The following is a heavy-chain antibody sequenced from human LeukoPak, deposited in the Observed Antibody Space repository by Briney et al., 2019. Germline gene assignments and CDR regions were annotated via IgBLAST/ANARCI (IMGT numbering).Heavy chain of an antibody. J-gene: IGHJ1*01. V-gene: IGHV3-21*01. CDR1: GFTFSSYS. Sequence: PGGSLRLSCAASGFTFSSYSMNWVRQAPGTGLEWVSSISSSSSYIYYADSVKGRFTISRDNAKNSLYLQMNSLRAEDTAVYYCARGDYYDSSGYSQYFQHWGQGTLVTVSS. CDR3: ARGDYYDSSGYSQYFQH. D-gene: IGHD3-22*01. CDR2: ISSSSSYI.